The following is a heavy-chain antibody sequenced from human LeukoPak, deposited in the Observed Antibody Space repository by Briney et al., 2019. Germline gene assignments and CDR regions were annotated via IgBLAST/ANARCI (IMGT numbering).Heavy chain of an antibody. D-gene: IGHD2-2*01. J-gene: IGHJ5*02. CDR2: ISANNGNT. CDR3: ARVGVVVPAGWFDP. Sequence: ASVKVSCKASGYSFGIFGISWVRQAPGQGLEWMGWISANNGNTNYAQNLQGRVTMTTDTSTSTAYMELRSLRSDDTAVYYCARVGVVVPAGWFDPWGQGTLVTVSS. V-gene: IGHV1-18*01. CDR1: GYSFGIFG.